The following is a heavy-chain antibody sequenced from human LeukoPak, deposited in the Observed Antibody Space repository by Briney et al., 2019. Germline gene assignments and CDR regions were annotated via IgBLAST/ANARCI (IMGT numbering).Heavy chain of an antibody. CDR3: STVLSSNCYLLCDY. D-gene: IGHD6-13*01. CDR2: ISADGSTT. V-gene: IGHV3-74*03. J-gene: IGHJ4*02. CDR1: GFTFNKYC. Sequence: GGSLRLSCAATGFTFNKYCMHWVRQAPGKGLMWVSRISADGSTTLYADSVKGRFTISRDNAKNTLYLQMKSLRAEATAVYYCSTVLSSNCYLLCDYWGRGTVVRVS.